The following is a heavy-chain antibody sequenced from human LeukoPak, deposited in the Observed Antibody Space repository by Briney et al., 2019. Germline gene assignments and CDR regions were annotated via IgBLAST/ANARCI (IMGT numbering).Heavy chain of an antibody. CDR1: GYRFTSYG. V-gene: IGHV1-18*01. CDR3: ARDRLFVDTASYYYYGMDV. D-gene: IGHD5-18*01. CDR2: INAYNGNT. J-gene: IGHJ6*02. Sequence: ASVKVSCKASGYRFTSYGISWVRQAPGQGLEWMGWINAYNGNTNYAQKNQGRVTMTTDTSTSTAYMELTSLKSDDTAVYYCARDRLFVDTASYYYYGMDVWGQGTTVTVSS.